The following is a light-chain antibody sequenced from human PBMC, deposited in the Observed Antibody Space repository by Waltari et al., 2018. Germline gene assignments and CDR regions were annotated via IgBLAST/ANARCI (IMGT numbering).Light chain of an antibody. Sequence: DVQLTQSPSSLSASVGDSVTITCRASQYVNKYLHWYQHRPGEAPKLLIYDTYNLQAGVPSRFSGSGHGTDFSFTISSLQPEDIGTYYCQQYHHLPLTFAGGTKVAVK. CDR3: QQYHHLPLT. CDR1: QYVNKY. V-gene: IGKV1-33*01. CDR2: DTY. J-gene: IGKJ4*01.